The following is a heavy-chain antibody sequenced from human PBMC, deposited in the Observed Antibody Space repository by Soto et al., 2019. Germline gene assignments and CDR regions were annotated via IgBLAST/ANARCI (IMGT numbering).Heavy chain of an antibody. CDR1: GGSISSGDYY. D-gene: IGHD4-17*01. Sequence: PSETLSLTCTVSGGSISSGDYYWSWIRQPPGKGLEWIGYISYSGSTYYNPSLKSRVTISVDTSKNQFSLKLSSVTVADTAVYYCASGSTVTWLLRVPYTSWLDPWGQGTLVTVSS. J-gene: IGHJ5*02. CDR2: ISYSGST. CDR3: ASGSTVTWLLRVPYTSWLDP. V-gene: IGHV4-30-4*01.